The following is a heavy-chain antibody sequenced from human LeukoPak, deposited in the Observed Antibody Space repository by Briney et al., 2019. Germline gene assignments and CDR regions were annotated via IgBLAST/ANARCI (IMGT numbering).Heavy chain of an antibody. V-gene: IGHV3-20*04. J-gene: IGHJ4*02. D-gene: IGHD3-22*01. CDR2: INWNGGST. Sequence: PGGSLRLSCAASGFTFDDYGMSWVRQAPGKGLEWVSGINWNGGSTGYADSVKGRFTISRDNSKNTLYLQMNSLRAEDTAVYYCAKDSDGYYDSSGYTELDYWGQGTLVTVSS. CDR3: AKDSDGYYDSSGYTELDY. CDR1: GFTFDDYG.